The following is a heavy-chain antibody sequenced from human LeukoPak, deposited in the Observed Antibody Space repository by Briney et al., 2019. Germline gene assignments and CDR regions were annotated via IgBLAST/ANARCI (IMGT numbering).Heavy chain of an antibody. CDR3: ARDRTQGYGGTSDY. D-gene: IGHD4-23*01. CDR1: GFTFSSYS. Sequence: GGSLSLSCTASGFTFSSYSMSWVRQAPGEGLEYISYITSSSGTIYYADSVKGRFTISRDNAKNSLSLQMNSLRAEDTAVYYCARDRTQGYGGTSDYWRPGTLVTVSS. V-gene: IGHV3-48*01. J-gene: IGHJ4*02. CDR2: ITSSSGTI.